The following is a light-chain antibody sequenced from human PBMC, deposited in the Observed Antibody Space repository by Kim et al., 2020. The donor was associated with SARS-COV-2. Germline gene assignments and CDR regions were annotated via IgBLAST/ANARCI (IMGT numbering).Light chain of an antibody. CDR2: QDS. J-gene: IGLJ1*01. CDR3: QAWDSSTYYV. CDR1: KLGDKY. Sequence: SPGQTASITCSVDKLGDKYACWYQQKPGQSPVLVIYQDSKRPSGIPERFSGSNSGNTATLTISGTQAMDEADYYCQAWDSSTYYVFGTGTKVTVL. V-gene: IGLV3-1*01.